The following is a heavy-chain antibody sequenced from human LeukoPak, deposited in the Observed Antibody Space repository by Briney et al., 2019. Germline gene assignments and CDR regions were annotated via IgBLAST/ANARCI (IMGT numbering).Heavy chain of an antibody. Sequence: SETLSLTCTVSGDSISNTGYYWAWIRQPPGKGLEWIGSIYYSGSTHYSSSLKSRVTISVDTSKNQFSLKLNSVTAADTAIYYCARNSSTIVARIRTATGFDSWGQGTRVTVSS. V-gene: IGHV4-39*01. CDR1: GDSISNTGYY. D-gene: IGHD6-6*01. CDR3: ARNSSTIVARIRTATGFDS. J-gene: IGHJ4*02. CDR2: IYYSGST.